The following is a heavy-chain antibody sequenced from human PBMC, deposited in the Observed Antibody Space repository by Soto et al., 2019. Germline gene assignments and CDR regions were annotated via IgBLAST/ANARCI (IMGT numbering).Heavy chain of an antibody. Sequence: EVQLVESGGGLVQPGGSLRLSCAASGFTFSDHFMDWVRQAPGKGLEWVGRSRNKANSYTTEYAASVKGRFTISRDDSKKSLYLQMNSLKTEDTAVYYCARGSRGIDYWGQGTLVTVSS. CDR2: SRNKANSYTT. CDR1: GFTFSDHF. J-gene: IGHJ4*02. D-gene: IGHD6-13*01. CDR3: ARGSRGIDY. V-gene: IGHV3-72*01.